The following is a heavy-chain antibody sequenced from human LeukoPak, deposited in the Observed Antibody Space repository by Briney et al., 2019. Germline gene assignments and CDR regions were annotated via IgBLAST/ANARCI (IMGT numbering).Heavy chain of an antibody. CDR3: AREGSSYYFDY. CDR1: GFTFSSYA. D-gene: IGHD6-6*01. CDR2: ISYDGSNK. Sequence: GRSLRLSCAASGFTFSSYAMHWVRQAPGKGLEWVAVISYDGSNKYYADSVKGRFTISRDNSKNTLYPQMNSLRAEDTAVYYCAREGSSYYFDYWGQGTLVTVSS. J-gene: IGHJ4*02. V-gene: IGHV3-30-3*01.